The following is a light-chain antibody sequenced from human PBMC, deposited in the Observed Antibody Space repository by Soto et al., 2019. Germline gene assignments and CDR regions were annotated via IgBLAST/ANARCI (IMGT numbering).Light chain of an antibody. CDR2: EVS. CDR1: SSDVGSYNL. V-gene: IGLV2-23*02. J-gene: IGLJ3*02. Sequence: QSALTQAASVSGSPGQSITISCTGTSSDVGSYNLVSWYQQNPGKAPKLIIYEVSKRPSGVSNRFSGSKSGNTASLTISGLQAEDEADYYCCSFTTTHTLALFGGGTKLTVL. CDR3: CSFTTTHTLAL.